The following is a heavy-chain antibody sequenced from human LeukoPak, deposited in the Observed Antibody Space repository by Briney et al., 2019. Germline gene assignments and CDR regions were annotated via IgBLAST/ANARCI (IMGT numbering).Heavy chain of an antibody. Sequence: ASVKVSCKASGYTFTSYAMNWVRQAPGQGLEWMGWINTNTGNPTYAQGFTGRFVFSLDTSVSTAYLQISSLKAEDTAVYYCARDPYYDFWSGYRYNWFDPWGQGTLVTVSS. D-gene: IGHD3-3*01. CDR2: INTNTGNP. V-gene: IGHV7-4-1*02. CDR1: GYTFTSYA. CDR3: ARDPYYDFWSGYRYNWFDP. J-gene: IGHJ5*02.